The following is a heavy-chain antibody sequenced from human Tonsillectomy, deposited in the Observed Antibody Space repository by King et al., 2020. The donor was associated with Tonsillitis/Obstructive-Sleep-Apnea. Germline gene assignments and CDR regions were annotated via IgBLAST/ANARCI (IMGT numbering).Heavy chain of an antibody. D-gene: IGHD3-22*01. J-gene: IGHJ4*02. Sequence: QLVQSGAEVKKPGASVKVSCKASGYTFTSYGISWVRQAPGQGLEWMGWISAYNGNTNYAQKLQGRVTMTTDTSTSTAYMELKSLRSDDTAVYYCAISPGYYYDSSGLDYWGQGTLVTVSS. CDR3: AISPGYYYDSSGLDY. CDR2: ISAYNGNT. CDR1: GYTFTSYG. V-gene: IGHV1-18*01.